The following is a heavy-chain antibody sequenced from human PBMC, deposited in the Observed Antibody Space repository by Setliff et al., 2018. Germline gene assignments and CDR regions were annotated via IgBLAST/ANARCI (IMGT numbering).Heavy chain of an antibody. D-gene: IGHD5-12*01. Sequence: ASVKVSCKASGYTFTNYGINWVRQAPGQRLEWVGWISAYNGDTNYAQKFQGRVTMTTDRSTSAAYMELRSLKSDDTAVYYCARCLPFLSGYERGAFDYWGQGTLVTVSS. CDR2: ISAYNGDT. CDR1: GYTFTNYG. CDR3: ARCLPFLSGYERGAFDY. V-gene: IGHV1-18*01. J-gene: IGHJ4*02.